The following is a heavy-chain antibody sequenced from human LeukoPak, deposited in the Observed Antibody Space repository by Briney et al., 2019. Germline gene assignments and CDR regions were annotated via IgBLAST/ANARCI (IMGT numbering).Heavy chain of an antibody. CDR2: VANSGGST. V-gene: IGHV3-23*01. CDR3: ASGLELDY. CDR1: GFTFSTYA. D-gene: IGHD6-25*01. Sequence: PGGSLRLSCAGSGFTFSTYAMSWVRQAPGKGLEWVSSVANSGGSTHYAASVKGRFTISRDNSKNTLYLQMNSLRAEDTAVYYCASGLELDYWGQGTLVSVSS. J-gene: IGHJ4*02.